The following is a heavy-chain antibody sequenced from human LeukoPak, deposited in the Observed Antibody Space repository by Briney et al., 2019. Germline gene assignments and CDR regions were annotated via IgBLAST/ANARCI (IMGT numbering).Heavy chain of an antibody. J-gene: IGHJ4*02. D-gene: IGHD3-22*01. V-gene: IGHV3-23*01. CDR2: TTGSGSST. CDR1: GFTFSNCA. Sequence: RGSLRLSCAASGFTFSNCAMSWVRQAPGKGLEWVSTTTGSGSSTYYADAVKGRFTISRDNSRNTLYLQMNSLRAEDTAVYYCAKSAYDSRGYYFANWGQGSLVTVSS. CDR3: AKSAYDSRGYYFAN.